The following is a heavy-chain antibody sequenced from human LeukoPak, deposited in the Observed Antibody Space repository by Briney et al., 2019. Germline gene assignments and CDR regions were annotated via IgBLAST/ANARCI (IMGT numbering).Heavy chain of an antibody. V-gene: IGHV3-7*01. D-gene: IGHD3-16*01. CDR2: IKQDGSEK. CDR3: ATWGGFGPFDY. J-gene: IGHJ4*02. Sequence: GGSLRLSCAASRFTFSNYGMHWVRLAPGKGLEWVANIKQDGSEKFYVDSVKGRFTISRDNAKNSLYLQMNSLRAEDTAVYYCATWGGFGPFDYWGQGTLVTVSS. CDR1: RFTFSNYG.